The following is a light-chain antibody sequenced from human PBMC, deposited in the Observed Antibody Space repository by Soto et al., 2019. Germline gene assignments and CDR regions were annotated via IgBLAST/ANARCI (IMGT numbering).Light chain of an antibody. Sequence: QSVLTQPPSVSGAPGQRVTISCTGSSSNIGAGYDVHWYQQLPGTAPKLLIYGNSNRPSGVPDRFSGSKSGTSASLAITGLQAEDEADYYCQSYDSSLSGELIGTGTKVTV. CDR3: QSYDSSLSGEL. V-gene: IGLV1-40*01. CDR1: SSNIGAGYD. CDR2: GNS. J-gene: IGLJ1*01.